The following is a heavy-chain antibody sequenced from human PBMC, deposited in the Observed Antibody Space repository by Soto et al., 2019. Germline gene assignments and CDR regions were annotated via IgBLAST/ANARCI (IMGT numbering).Heavy chain of an antibody. D-gene: IGHD3-22*01. CDR1: GGSISSSNFY. V-gene: IGHV4-39*01. J-gene: IGHJ4*02. CDR2: IYYSGST. CDR3: ARAKYYYDSSGYPFDY. Sequence: PSETLSLTCSVSGGSISSSNFYWGWIRQPPGKGLDWIGSIYYSGSTSYNPSLKSRVTISVDTSKNQFSLKLNSMTAADTAVYYCARAKYYYDSSGYPFDYWGQGTLVTVSS.